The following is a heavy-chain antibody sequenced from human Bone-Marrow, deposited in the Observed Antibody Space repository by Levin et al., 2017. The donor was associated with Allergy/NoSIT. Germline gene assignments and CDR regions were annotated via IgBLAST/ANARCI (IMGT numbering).Heavy chain of an antibody. CDR2: ISWNTGSI. D-gene: IGHD6-13*01. V-gene: IGHV3-9*01. J-gene: IGHJ2*01. CDR1: GFTFDDYA. CDR3: AKVEPGIAAEITTPGRAPYWYFDL. Sequence: TGGSLRLSCAASGFTFDDYAMHWVRQAPGKGLEWVSGISWNTGSIGYADSVKGRFTISRDNAKNSLYLQMNSLRAEDTALYYWAKVEPGIAAEITTPGRAPYWYFDLWGRGTLVTVSS.